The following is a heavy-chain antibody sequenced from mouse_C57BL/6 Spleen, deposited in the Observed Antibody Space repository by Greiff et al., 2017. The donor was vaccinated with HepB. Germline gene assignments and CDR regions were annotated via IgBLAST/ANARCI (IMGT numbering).Heavy chain of an antibody. V-gene: IGHV1-55*01. CDR3: ARRKVNYYGSSLDY. Sequence: QVQLQQPGAELVKPGASVKMSCKASGYTFTSYWITWVKPRPGQGLEWIGDIYPGSGSTNYNEKFKSKATLTVDTSSSTAYMQLSSLTSEDSAVYYCARRKVNYYGSSLDYWGQGTTLTVSS. CDR1: GYTFTSYW. J-gene: IGHJ2*01. CDR2: IYPGSGST. D-gene: IGHD1-1*01.